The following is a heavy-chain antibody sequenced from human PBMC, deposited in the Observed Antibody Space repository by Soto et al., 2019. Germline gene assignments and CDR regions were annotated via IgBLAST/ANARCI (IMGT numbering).Heavy chain of an antibody. D-gene: IGHD3-22*01. Sequence: PSETLSLTCAVSGGSISSGGYSWSWIRQPPGKGLEWIGYIYHSGSTYYNPSLKSRVTISVDRSKNQFSLKLSSVTAADAAVYYCARGSGSVGYLDYWCQGSLVTVSS. V-gene: IGHV4-30-2*01. CDR2: IYHSGST. CDR1: GGSISSGGYS. J-gene: IGHJ4*02. CDR3: ARGSGSVGYLDY.